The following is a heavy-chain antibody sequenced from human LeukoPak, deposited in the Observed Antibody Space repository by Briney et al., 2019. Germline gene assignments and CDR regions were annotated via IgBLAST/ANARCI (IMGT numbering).Heavy chain of an antibody. J-gene: IGHJ3*02. CDR1: GGSFSGYY. D-gene: IGHD3-3*01. CDR2: IYYSGST. Sequence: KPSETLSLTCAVYGGSFSGYYWSWIRQPPGKGLEWIGSIYYSGSTYYNPSLKSRVTISVDTSKNQFSLKLSSVTAADTAVYYCARRKPNVLEWPPLDAFDIWGQGTMVTVSS. CDR3: ARRKPNVLEWPPLDAFDI. V-gene: IGHV4-39*01.